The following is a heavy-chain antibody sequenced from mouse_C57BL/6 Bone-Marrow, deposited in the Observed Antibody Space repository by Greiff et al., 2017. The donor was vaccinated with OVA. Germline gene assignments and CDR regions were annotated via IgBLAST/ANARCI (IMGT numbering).Heavy chain of an antibody. J-gene: IGHJ3*01. Sequence: EVKLVESGAELVRPGASVKLSCTASGFNIKDDYMHWVKQRPEQGLEWIGWIDPENGDTEYASKFQGKATITADTSSNTAYLQLSSLTSEDTAVYYCTTTAQATPAWFAYWGQGTLVTVSA. V-gene: IGHV14-4*01. CDR2: IDPENGDT. CDR1: GFNIKDDY. CDR3: TTTAQATPAWFAY. D-gene: IGHD3-2*02.